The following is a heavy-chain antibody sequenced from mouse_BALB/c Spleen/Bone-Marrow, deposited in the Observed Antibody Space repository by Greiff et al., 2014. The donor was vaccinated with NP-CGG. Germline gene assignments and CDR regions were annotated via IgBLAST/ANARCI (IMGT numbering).Heavy chain of an antibody. V-gene: IGHV4-1*02. J-gene: IGHJ1*01. CDR2: IDPDSSTI. CDR3: ARLNYYGNLFV. CDR1: GFDFSRYW. D-gene: IGHD1-1*01. Sequence: VQLKQSGGGLVQPGGSLKLSRAASGFDFSRYWMSWVRQAPGKGLDWIGEIDPDSSTINYTPSLKDKFIISRDNAKNTLYLQMSKVRSEDTALYYCARLNYYGNLFVWGAGTTDTVSS.